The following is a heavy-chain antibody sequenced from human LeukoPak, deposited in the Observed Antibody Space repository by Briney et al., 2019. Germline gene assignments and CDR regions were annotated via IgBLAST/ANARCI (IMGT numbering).Heavy chain of an antibody. CDR3: AKAPSSGYCSSTSCYYDY. V-gene: IGHV3-23*01. CDR1: GFTFSNYA. D-gene: IGHD2-2*01. J-gene: IGHJ4*02. Sequence: GGSLRLSCAASGFTFSNYAMSWVRQAPGKGLEWVTAISDNGGSTYYADSVKGRFTISRDNSKNTLYLKMTSLRGDDTAMYHCAKAPSSGYCSSTSCYYDYWGQGTLVTVSS. CDR2: ISDNGGST.